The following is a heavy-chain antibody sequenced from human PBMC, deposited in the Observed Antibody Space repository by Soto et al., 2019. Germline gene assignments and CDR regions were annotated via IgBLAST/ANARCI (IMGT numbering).Heavy chain of an antibody. J-gene: IGHJ4*02. CDR1: GFTFSSYA. V-gene: IGHV3-30-3*01. CDR2: ISYDGSNK. D-gene: IGHD6-19*01. Sequence: GGSLRLSCAASGFTFSSYAMHWVRQAPGKGLEWVAVISYDGSNKYYADSVKGRFTISRDNSKNTLYLQMNSLRAEGTAVYYCARDPLGYSSGWFPPFDYWGQGTLVTVS. CDR3: ARDPLGYSSGWFPPFDY.